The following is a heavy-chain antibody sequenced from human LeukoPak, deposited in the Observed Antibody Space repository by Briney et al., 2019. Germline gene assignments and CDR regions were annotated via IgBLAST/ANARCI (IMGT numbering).Heavy chain of an antibody. Sequence: PSETLSLTCTVSGGSISSYYWSWIRQPPGKGLEWVGEINHSGSTNYNPSLKSRVTISVDTSKNQFSLKLSSVTAADTAVYYCARGYDFWSGSLKERIHYFDYWGQGTLVTVSS. J-gene: IGHJ4*02. V-gene: IGHV4-34*01. CDR1: GGSISSYY. CDR3: ARGYDFWSGSLKERIHYFDY. CDR2: INHSGST. D-gene: IGHD3-3*01.